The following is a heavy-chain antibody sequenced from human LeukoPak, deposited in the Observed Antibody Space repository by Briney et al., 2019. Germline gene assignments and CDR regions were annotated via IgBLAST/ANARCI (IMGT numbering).Heavy chain of an antibody. CDR2: ITWNSGST. CDR1: GFTFDDYA. J-gene: IGHJ6*02. CDR3: AKDTRYSYGYGMDV. V-gene: IGHV3-9*01. D-gene: IGHD5-18*01. Sequence: GGSLRLSCAASGFTFDDYAMNWVRQAPGKGLEWVSGITWNSGSTGYADSVKGRFTISRDNAKNSLYLQMNSLRAEDTALYYRAKDTRYSYGYGMDVWGQGTTVTVSS.